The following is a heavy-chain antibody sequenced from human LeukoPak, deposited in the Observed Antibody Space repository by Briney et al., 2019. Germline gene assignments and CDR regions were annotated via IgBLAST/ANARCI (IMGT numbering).Heavy chain of an antibody. CDR1: GGSISSSSYY. Sequence: SETLSLTCTVSGGSISSSSYYWGWIHQPPGKGLEWIGSISYSGSTYYNPSLKSRVTISVDTSKNQFSLKLSSVTAADTAVYYCARHRRGFGSWELLANWGHFDYWGQGTLVTVSS. D-gene: IGHD7-27*01. V-gene: IGHV4-39*07. CDR2: ISYSGST. CDR3: ARHRRGFGSWELLANWGHFDY. J-gene: IGHJ4*02.